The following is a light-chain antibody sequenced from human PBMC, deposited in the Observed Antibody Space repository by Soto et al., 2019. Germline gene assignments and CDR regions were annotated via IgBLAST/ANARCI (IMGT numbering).Light chain of an antibody. CDR1: QSVSSY. J-gene: IGKJ4*01. V-gene: IGKV3-11*01. CDR3: QQRSNWQLT. Sequence: EIVLTQSPATLSLSPGERATLSCRASQSVSSYLAWYQQKPGQAPRLLIYDASNRATGIPARFSGSGSETDFTLTISSLDPEDFADYYCQQRSNWQLTFGGGTKVEI. CDR2: DAS.